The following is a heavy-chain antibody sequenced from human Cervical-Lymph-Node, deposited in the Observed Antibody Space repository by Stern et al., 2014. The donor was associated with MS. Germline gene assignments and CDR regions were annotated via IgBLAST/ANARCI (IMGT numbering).Heavy chain of an antibody. CDR1: GYTFIDYY. D-gene: IGHD2-15*01. CDR3: AKVAWELLGAFDI. V-gene: IGHV1-2*02. J-gene: IGHJ3*02. CDR2: INPSTGAT. Sequence: VQLVESGAEVKKPGASVTVSCKASGYTFIDYYIHWVRQAPGTGFEWLGWINPSTGATNYGQKFQGRVTMTRDTSINTAYVELRRLRSDDTAVYFCAKVAWELLGAFDIWGQGTLITVSS.